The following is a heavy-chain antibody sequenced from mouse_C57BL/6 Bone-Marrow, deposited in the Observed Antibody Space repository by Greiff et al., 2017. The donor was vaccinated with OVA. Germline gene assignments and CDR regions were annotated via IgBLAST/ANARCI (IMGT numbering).Heavy chain of an antibody. V-gene: IGHV1-4*01. CDR2: INPSSGYT. D-gene: IGHD2-2*01. Sequence: VQLQQSGAELARPGASVKMSCKASGYTFTSYTMHWVKQRPGQGLEWIGYINPSSGYTKYNQKFKDKATLTADKSSSTAYMQLSSLTSEDSAVYYCARRKGLRREFAYWGQGTLVTVSA. J-gene: IGHJ3*01. CDR3: ARRKGLRREFAY. CDR1: GYTFTSYT.